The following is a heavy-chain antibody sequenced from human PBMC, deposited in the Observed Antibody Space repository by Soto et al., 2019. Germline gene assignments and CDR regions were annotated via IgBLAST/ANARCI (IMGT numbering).Heavy chain of an antibody. CDR3: ARGGGYDSSGYYSLGPTWN. Sequence: EVQLVESGGGLVKPGGSLRLSCAASGFTFSSYSMNWVRQAPGKGLEWVSSISSSSSNIYYADSVKGRFTISRDNTKSALYLQMNSLRVEDTAVYYCARGGGYDSSGYYSLGPTWNWGQGTLVTVSS. D-gene: IGHD3-22*01. CDR1: GFTFSSYS. J-gene: IGHJ4*02. V-gene: IGHV3-21*01. CDR2: ISSSSSNI.